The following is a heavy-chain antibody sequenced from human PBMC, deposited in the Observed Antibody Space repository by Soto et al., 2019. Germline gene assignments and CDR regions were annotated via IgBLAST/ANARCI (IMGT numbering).Heavy chain of an antibody. CDR3: ARLENGLNTIACSYGMDV. D-gene: IGHD3-3*01. CDR1: GFSFTTYW. J-gene: IGHJ6*02. Sequence: ESLTISSTGSGFSFTTYWIGLMRQMPGKGLEWMGIIYPGDFDTRYSPSFQGQVTISVDRSINTAYLQWSSLKASDTAIYYCARLENGLNTIACSYGMDVWGQGTTVTVSS. CDR2: IYPGDFDT. V-gene: IGHV5-51*01.